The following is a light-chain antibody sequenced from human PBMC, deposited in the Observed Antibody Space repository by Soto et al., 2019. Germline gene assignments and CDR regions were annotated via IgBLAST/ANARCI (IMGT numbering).Light chain of an antibody. CDR3: QQRSISWT. Sequence: EIVLTQSPATLSLSPGERATLSCRASQSISTYLGWYQQKPGQAPRLLIYDASNRATGIPARFSGSGSGTDFTLTISSLEPEDFALYYCQQRSISWTFGQGTKVEIK. V-gene: IGKV3-11*01. J-gene: IGKJ1*01. CDR1: QSISTY. CDR2: DAS.